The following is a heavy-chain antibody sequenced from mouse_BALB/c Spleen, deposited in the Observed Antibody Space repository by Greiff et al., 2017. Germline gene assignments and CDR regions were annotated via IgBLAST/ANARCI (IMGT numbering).Heavy chain of an antibody. D-gene: IGHD1-1*01. CDR2: IYPGGGYT. J-gene: IGHJ1*01. CDR1: GYTFTNYW. V-gene: IGHV1-63*02. CDR3: DRRITTVGATDWDLDV. Sequence: QVQLQQSGAELVRPGPSVKISCKASGYTFTNYWLGWVKQRPGHGLEWIGDIYPGGGYTNYNEKFKGKATLTADTSSSTAYMQLSSLTSEDSAVYFCDRRITTVGATDWDLDVWGAGTTVTVSS.